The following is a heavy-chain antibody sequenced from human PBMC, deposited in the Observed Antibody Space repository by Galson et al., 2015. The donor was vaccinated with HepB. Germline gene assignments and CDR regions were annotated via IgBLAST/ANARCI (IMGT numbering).Heavy chain of an antibody. Sequence: SGFTFGNYWMHWVRQPPGQGLVWVSRISDDGIFTTYADSVKGRFTISRDNGKDTLYLQMNNLRVGDTAVYYCARGYSGTYRVDYWGQGILVTVSS. CDR3: ARGYSGTYRVDY. D-gene: IGHD1-26*01. J-gene: IGHJ4*02. CDR2: ISDDGIFT. CDR1: GFTFGNYW. V-gene: IGHV3-74*01.